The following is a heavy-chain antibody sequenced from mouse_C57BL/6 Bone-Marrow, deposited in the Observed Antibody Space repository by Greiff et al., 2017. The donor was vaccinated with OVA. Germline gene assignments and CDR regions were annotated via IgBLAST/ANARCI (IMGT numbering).Heavy chain of an antibody. V-gene: IGHV14-4*01. CDR1: GFNIKDDY. CDR3: TTSGRPFDY. CDR2: IDPENGDT. D-gene: IGHD1-2*01. J-gene: IGHJ2*01. Sequence: EVQVVESGAELVRPGASVKLSCTASGFNIKDDYMHWVKQRPEQGLERIGWIDPENGDTEYASKFQGKATITADTSSNTAYLQLSSLPSEDTAVYYCTTSGRPFDYWGQGTTLTVSS.